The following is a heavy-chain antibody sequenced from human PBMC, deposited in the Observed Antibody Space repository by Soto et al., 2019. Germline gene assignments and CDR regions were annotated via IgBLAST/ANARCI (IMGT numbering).Heavy chain of an antibody. D-gene: IGHD3-3*01. CDR1: GGSISSGGYY. CDR2: IYYSGST. Sequence: QVQLQESGPGLVKPSQTLSLTCTVSGGSISSGGYYWSWIRQHPGKGLEWIGYIYYSGSTYYNPSLKSRVTISVDTSKNQFSLKLSSVTAADTAVYYCARRIFTPPRTRPRSTGDYFDYWGQGTLVTVSS. CDR3: ARRIFTPPRTRPRSTGDYFDY. V-gene: IGHV4-31*03. J-gene: IGHJ4*02.